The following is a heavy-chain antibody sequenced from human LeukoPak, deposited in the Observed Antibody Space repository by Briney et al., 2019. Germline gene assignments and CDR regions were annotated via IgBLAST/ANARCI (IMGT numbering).Heavy chain of an antibody. CDR2: IRYDGSNK. Sequence: GGSLRLSCGASGFTFSTYWMSRVRQAPGKGLEWVAFIRYDGSNKYYADSVKGRFTISRDNSKNTLYLQMNSLRAEDTAVYYCAKDRSTSCPLNYWGQGTLVTVSS. D-gene: IGHD2-2*01. CDR3: AKDRSTSCPLNY. CDR1: GFTFSTYW. V-gene: IGHV3-30*02. J-gene: IGHJ4*02.